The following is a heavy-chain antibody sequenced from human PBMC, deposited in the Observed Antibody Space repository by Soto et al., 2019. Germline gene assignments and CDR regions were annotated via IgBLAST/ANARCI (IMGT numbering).Heavy chain of an antibody. CDR3: ARTAGKGAYYYGSGSYFGY. V-gene: IGHV4-34*01. D-gene: IGHD3-10*01. J-gene: IGHJ4*02. CDR2: INHSGST. CDR1: GGSFSGYY. Sequence: QVQLQQWGAGLLKPSETLSLTCAVYGGSFSGYYWSWIRQPPGKGLEWIGEINHSGSTNYNPSLKSRVTISVDTSSNQFSLKLSSVPAAYTAVYYCARTAGKGAYYYGSGSYFGYWGQRTLVTVSS.